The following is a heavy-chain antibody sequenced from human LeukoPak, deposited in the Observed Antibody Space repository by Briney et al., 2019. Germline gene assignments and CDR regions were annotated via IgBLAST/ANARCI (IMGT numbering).Heavy chain of an antibody. D-gene: IGHD6-19*01. CDR3: AREGLWSVDPIDY. J-gene: IGHJ4*02. V-gene: IGHV4-34*01. Sequence: SETLSLTCAVYGGSFSGYYWSWIRQPPGEGLEWIGEINHSGSTNYNPSLKSRVTISVDTSKNHFSLKLSSVTAADTAVYYCAREGLWSVDPIDYWGQGTLVSVSS. CDR1: GGSFSGYY. CDR2: INHSGST.